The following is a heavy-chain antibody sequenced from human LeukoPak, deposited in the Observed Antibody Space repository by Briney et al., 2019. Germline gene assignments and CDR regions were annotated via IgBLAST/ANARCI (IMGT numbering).Heavy chain of an antibody. CDR2: IWYDGSDK. CDR3: ARDRNVDYFDY. Sequence: GRSLRLSCAASVFTFSTYYMHWVRQAPGKGLEWVAVIWYDGSDKYYADSVKGRFTISRDNSKNTLYLQMNSLRAEDTAVYYCARDRNVDYFDYWGQGTLVTVAS. CDR1: VFTFSTYY. J-gene: IGHJ4*02. V-gene: IGHV3-33*01. D-gene: IGHD4-11*01.